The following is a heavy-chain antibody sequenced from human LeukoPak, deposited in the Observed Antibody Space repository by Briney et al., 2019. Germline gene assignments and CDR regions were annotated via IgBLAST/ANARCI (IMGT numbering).Heavy chain of an antibody. CDR1: GGSVSSGSYY. CDR2: VYYSGST. J-gene: IGHJ4*02. Sequence: SETLSLTCTVSGGSVSSGSYYWSWIRQSPGKGLEWIGYVYYSGSTHNNPSLKSRVTMSVDTSKNQFSLKLSSVTAADTAIYYCARVTNYFDSSGYYYGAYYFDYWGQGTLVTVSS. CDR3: ARVTNYFDSSGYYYGAYYFDY. V-gene: IGHV4-61*01. D-gene: IGHD3-22*01.